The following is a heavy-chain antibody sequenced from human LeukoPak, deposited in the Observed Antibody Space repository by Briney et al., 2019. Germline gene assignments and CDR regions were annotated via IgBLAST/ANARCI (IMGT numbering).Heavy chain of an antibody. CDR1: GYTFTSYS. J-gene: IGHJ5*02. CDR2: INAGIGET. CDR3: ARDSDTSDGAWVS. Sequence: EASVKVSCKASGYTFTSYSKYTIHWVRQAPGQRLEWMGWINAGIGETRYSQKFQGRVTFTGDTSANTVYMELNSLISEDTAVYYCARDSDTSDGAWVSWGQETLVTVSS. V-gene: IGHV1-3*01. D-gene: IGHD2-2*01.